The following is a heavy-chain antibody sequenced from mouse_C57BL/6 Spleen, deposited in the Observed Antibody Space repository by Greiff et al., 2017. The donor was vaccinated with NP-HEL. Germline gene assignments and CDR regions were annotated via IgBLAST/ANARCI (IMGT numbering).Heavy chain of an antibody. D-gene: IGHD6-1*01. V-gene: IGHV1-84*01. J-gene: IGHJ4*01. CDR2: LYPGSGNT. Sequence: QVQLQQSGPELVKPGASVKISCKASGYTFTDYYINWVKQRPGQGLEWIGCLYPGSGNTKYNEKFKGKATLTVDTSSSTAYMQLSSLTSEDSAVYFCARLARGASYAMDYWGQGTSVTVSS. CDR1: GYTFTDYY. CDR3: ARLARGASYAMDY.